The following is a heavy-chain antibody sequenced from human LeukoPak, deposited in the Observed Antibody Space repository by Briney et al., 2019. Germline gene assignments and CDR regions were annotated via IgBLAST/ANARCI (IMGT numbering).Heavy chain of an antibody. J-gene: IGHJ4*02. CDR1: GYTFTSYD. CDR2: MNPNSGNT. CDR3: ASGITSDY. V-gene: IGHV1-8*01. Sequence: ASVKVSCKASGYTFTSYDVSWVRQASGQGLEWVGWMNPNSGNTGYAQNFQGRVTMTRDTSISTAYMELTSLRSEDTAIYYCASGITSDYWGQGILITVSS.